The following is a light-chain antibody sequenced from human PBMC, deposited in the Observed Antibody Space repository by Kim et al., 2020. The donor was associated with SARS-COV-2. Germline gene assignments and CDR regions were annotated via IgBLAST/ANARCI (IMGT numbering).Light chain of an antibody. Sequence: DIQMTQSPSTLSASVGDRVTITCRASQSISGDLAWYQQKPGKVRNFLIYQASSLKSGVPSRFSGSGSGTEFTLTISSLQPDDSATYYCQQYNTSPLNFGGATKVEIK. CDR1: QSISGD. J-gene: IGKJ4*01. V-gene: IGKV1-5*03. CDR2: QAS. CDR3: QQYNTSPLN.